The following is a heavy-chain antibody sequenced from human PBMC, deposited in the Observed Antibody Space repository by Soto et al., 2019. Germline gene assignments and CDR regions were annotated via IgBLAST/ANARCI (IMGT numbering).Heavy chain of an antibody. CDR1: GGTFSNYA. CDR2: IIPIFGTA. J-gene: IGHJ5*02. CDR3: ARSPSAAAGSTLGWFDP. Sequence: QVQLVQSGAEVKRPGSSVKVSCKASGGTFSNYAISWVRRAPGQGLEWMGGIIPIFGTANYAQKFQARVTLTADESTSTAYMELNSLRSEDTAMYYCARSPSAAAGSTLGWFDPWGQGTLVTVSS. D-gene: IGHD6-13*01. V-gene: IGHV1-69*01.